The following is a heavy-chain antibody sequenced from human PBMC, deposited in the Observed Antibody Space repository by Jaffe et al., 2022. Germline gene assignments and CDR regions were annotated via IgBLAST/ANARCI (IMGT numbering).Heavy chain of an antibody. CDR3: ARDLSKRGRLPDYYYYYYMDV. D-gene: IGHD3-10*01. CDR2: INPNSGGT. CDR1: GYTFTGYY. Sequence: QVQLVQSGAEVKKPGASVKVSCKASGYTFTGYYMHWVRQAPGQGLEWMGRINPNSGGTNYAQKFQGRVTMTRDTSISTAYMELSRLRSDDTAVYYCARDLSKRGRLPDYYYYYYMDVWGKGTTVTVSS. V-gene: IGHV1-2*06. J-gene: IGHJ6*03.